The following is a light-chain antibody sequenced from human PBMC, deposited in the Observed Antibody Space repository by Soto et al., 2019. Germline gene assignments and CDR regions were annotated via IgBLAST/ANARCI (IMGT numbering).Light chain of an antibody. CDR2: AAS. CDR1: QGISNY. CDR3: QQLNTSPFT. V-gene: IGKV1-9*01. J-gene: IGKJ3*01. Sequence: DIQLTQSPSFLSASVGARVTITCRASQGISNYLAWYQQEPGKAPKLLIYAASTLQSGVPSRFSGRGSGTDFTLTISSLQPEDLAAFYCQQLNTSPFTFGPGTKVAI.